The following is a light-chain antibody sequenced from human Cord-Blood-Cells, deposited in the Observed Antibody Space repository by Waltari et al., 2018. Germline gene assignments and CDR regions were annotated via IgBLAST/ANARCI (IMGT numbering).Light chain of an antibody. CDR3: QQLNSYLLT. V-gene: IGKV1-9*01. CDR1: QGMSSY. Sequence: DIQLTQSPSFLSASVGDRVTITCRASQGMSSYLAWYQQKPGKAPKLLIYAASTLQSGVPSRFSGSGSATEVTLTISSLQPEDFATYYCQQLNSYLLTCGGGTKVEIK. J-gene: IGKJ4*01. CDR2: AAS.